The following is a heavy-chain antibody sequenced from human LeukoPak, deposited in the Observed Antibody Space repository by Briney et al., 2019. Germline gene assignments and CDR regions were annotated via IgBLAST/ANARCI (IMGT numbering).Heavy chain of an antibody. Sequence: QAGGSLRLSCAASGFTFSRFPMHWVRQAPGKGLEWVAVISYDGSNKYYADSVKGRFTISRDNSKNTLYLQMNSLRAEDTAVYYCARDSYNSGWYGRGDFDYWGQGTLVTVSS. V-gene: IGHV3-30*04. CDR3: ARDSYNSGWYGRGDFDY. CDR1: GFTFSRFP. J-gene: IGHJ4*02. CDR2: ISYDGSNK. D-gene: IGHD6-19*01.